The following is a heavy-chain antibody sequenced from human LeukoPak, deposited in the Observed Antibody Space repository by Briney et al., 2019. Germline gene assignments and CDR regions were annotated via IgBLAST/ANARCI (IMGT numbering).Heavy chain of an antibody. Sequence: PGESLKISCKGSGYTFTSYGISWVRQAPGQGLEWMGWISTYNGNTNYAQNLQGRVTLTTDTSTSTAYMELSRLRSDDTAVYYCARGPNLVAGFWYWFDPWGQGTLVTVSS. CDR2: ISTYNGNT. CDR3: ARGPNLVAGFWYWFDP. D-gene: IGHD6-19*01. CDR1: GYTFTSYG. J-gene: IGHJ5*02. V-gene: IGHV1-18*01.